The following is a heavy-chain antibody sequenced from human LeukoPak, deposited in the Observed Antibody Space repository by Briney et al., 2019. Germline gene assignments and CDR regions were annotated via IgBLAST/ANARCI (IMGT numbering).Heavy chain of an antibody. CDR3: ARQPSATAAFDI. J-gene: IGHJ3*02. Sequence: SETLSLTCDVSGGSISSYYWSGIRQPPGKGLEWIAYIYYNGNTNYNPSFKGRVTISVGMSKNQFSLKLTSVAAADTAIYYCARQPSATAAFDIWGQGTMVTVSS. D-gene: IGHD5-18*01. CDR2: IYYNGNT. CDR1: GGSISSYY. V-gene: IGHV4-59*08.